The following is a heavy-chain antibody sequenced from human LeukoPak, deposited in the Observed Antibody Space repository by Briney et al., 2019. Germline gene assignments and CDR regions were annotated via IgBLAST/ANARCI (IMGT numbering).Heavy chain of an antibody. CDR2: INPNSGGT. J-gene: IGHJ5*02. CDR3: ATTTRDNPRVWFDP. D-gene: IGHD1-1*01. Sequence: ASVKVSCKASGYTFNGYYMHWVRQAPGQGLEWMGWINPNSGGTKYAQKFQGRVTMITDTSTRTAYMELRSLRSDDTAVYYCATTTRDNPRVWFDPWGQGTLVIVSS. V-gene: IGHV1-2*02. CDR1: GYTFNGYY.